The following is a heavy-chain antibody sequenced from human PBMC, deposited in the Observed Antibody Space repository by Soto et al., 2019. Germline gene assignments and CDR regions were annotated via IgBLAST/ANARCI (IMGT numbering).Heavy chain of an antibody. CDR2: VSGSGVGK. D-gene: IGHD3-22*01. Sequence: GGSLRLSCAASGFTFSSYAMSWVRQAPGKGLEWVSSVSGSGVGKYYADSVQGRFTISRDNSANTLFLQLNSLRDEDTALYYCAKDVDTVGLSDGSGYFDLWGQGALVTVSS. CDR3: AKDVDTVGLSDGSGYFDL. V-gene: IGHV3-23*01. J-gene: IGHJ4*02. CDR1: GFTFSSYA.